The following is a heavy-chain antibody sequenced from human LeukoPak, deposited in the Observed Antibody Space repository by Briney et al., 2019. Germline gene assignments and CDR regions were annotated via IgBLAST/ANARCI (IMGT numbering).Heavy chain of an antibody. Sequence: SETLSLTCTVSGGSMGSYYWSWNRQPAGKGLEWVGRFFTSGSTYYNPSLESRVTISVDTSKNQFSLKVSSVTAADTAVYYCARGSGVAVGMDVWGHGTTVIVSS. CDR3: ARGSGVAVGMDV. J-gene: IGHJ6*02. D-gene: IGHD6-19*01. CDR2: FFTSGST. CDR1: GGSMGSYY. V-gene: IGHV4-4*07.